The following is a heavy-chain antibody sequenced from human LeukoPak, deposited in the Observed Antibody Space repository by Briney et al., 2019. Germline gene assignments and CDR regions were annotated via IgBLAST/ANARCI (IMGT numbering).Heavy chain of an antibody. CDR1: GYSVSSGYF. Sequence: SETLSLTCTVSGYSVSSGYFWGWIRQPPGKRLEWIGNTYHTGTTYYNPSLKSRVTITIDTSKNQFSLKLRSVTAADTAVYYCVSPKTNGWFDSWGQGSLVTVSS. CDR3: VSPKTNGWFDS. D-gene: IGHD2-8*01. J-gene: IGHJ5*01. V-gene: IGHV4-38-2*02. CDR2: TYHTGTT.